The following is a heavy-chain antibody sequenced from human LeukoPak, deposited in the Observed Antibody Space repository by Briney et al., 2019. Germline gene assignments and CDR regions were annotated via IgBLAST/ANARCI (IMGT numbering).Heavy chain of an antibody. CDR2: INHSGST. V-gene: IGHV4-30-4*08. Sequence: SQTLSLTCTVSGGSISSGDYYWSWIRQPPGKGLEWIGEINHSGSTNYNPSLKSRVTISVDTSKNQFSLKLSSVTAADTAVYYCARGHCSSTSCYHPPLYYYYGMDVWGQGTTVTVSS. CDR1: GGSISSGDYY. D-gene: IGHD2-2*01. J-gene: IGHJ6*02. CDR3: ARGHCSSTSCYHPPLYYYYGMDV.